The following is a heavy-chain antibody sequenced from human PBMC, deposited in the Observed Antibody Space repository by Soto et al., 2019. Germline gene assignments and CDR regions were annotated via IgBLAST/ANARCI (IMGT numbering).Heavy chain of an antibody. V-gene: IGHV1-69*12. Sequence: QVQLVQSGAEVKKPGSSVKVSCKASGGTFSSYAISWVRQAPGQGLEWMGGIIPIFGTANYAQKFQGRVTITADESTSTAYMELSSLRSEDTAVYYCARGRYCSGGSCYWRFDPWGQGTLVTVSS. D-gene: IGHD2-15*01. CDR1: GGTFSSYA. CDR2: IIPIFGTA. J-gene: IGHJ5*02. CDR3: ARGRYCSGGSCYWRFDP.